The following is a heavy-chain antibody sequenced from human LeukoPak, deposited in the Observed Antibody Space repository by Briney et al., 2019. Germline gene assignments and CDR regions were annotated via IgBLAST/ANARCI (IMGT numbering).Heavy chain of an antibody. D-gene: IGHD1-26*01. V-gene: IGHV3-30*04. CDR3: ARRGLGGELGGFDY. CDR1: GFTFSSYA. CDR2: ISYDGSNK. J-gene: IGHJ4*02. Sequence: GGSLRLSCAASGFTFSSYAMHWVRQAPGKGLEWVAVISYDGSNKYYADSVKGRFTISRDNAKNSLYLQMNSLRAEDTASYHCARRGLGGELGGFDYWGQGTLVTVPS.